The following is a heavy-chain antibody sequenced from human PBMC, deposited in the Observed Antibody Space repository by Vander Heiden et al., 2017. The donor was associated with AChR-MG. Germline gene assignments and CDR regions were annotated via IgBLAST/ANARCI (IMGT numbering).Heavy chain of an antibody. J-gene: IGHJ4*02. V-gene: IGHV2-5*02. Sequence: QTTLKESGPTLLKPTQTLTLTCTFSGFSPSTRGVGVGWIRQPPGKALQLLALIYWDDDKRYSPSLKSKLTITKDTSKNQVVLTMTNMDPVDTATYYCAHTMMYAPFDYWGQGTLVTVSS. CDR3: AHTMMYAPFDY. D-gene: IGHD2-8*01. CDR1: GFSPSTRGVG. CDR2: IYWDDDK.